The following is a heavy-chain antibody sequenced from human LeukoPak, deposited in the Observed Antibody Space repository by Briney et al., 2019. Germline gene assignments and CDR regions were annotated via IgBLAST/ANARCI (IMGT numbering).Heavy chain of an antibody. CDR3: ARDDEGSAAAHAFDI. V-gene: IGHV3-21*01. CDR2: ISSSSSYI. D-gene: IGHD6-13*01. J-gene: IGHJ3*02. Sequence: GGSLRLSCAASGFTFSSYSMNWVRQAPGEGLEWVSSISSSSSYIYYADSVKGRFTISRDNAKNSLYLQMNSLRAEDTAVYYCARDDEGSAAAHAFDIWGQGTMVTVSS. CDR1: GFTFSSYS.